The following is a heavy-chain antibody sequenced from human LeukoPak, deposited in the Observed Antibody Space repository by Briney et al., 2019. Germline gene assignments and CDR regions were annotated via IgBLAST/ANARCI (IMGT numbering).Heavy chain of an antibody. Sequence: PSETLSLTCSVSGGSISSSTYFWGWIRQPPGKGLEWNGTIYHTGTTYYNPSLQSRVTISVDTSKNQFSLNLSSVTATDTAVYFCAGHYTLVTAPGAYYMDVWGKGTTVTVSS. V-gene: IGHV4-39*01. CDR3: AGHYTLVTAPGAYYMDV. CDR1: GGSISSSTYF. CDR2: IYHTGTT. D-gene: IGHD6-13*01. J-gene: IGHJ6*03.